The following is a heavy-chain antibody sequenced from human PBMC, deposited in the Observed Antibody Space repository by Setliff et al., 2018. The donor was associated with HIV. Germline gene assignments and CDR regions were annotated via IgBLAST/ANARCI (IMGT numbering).Heavy chain of an antibody. Sequence: PGGSLSLSCAASGFTFSNYAMSWVRQAPGKGLEWVSGISGSGGSTYYADSVKGRFTISRDNAKNSLYLQMNSLRAEDTAVYYCASTVNTYYFDYWGQGTLVTVSS. D-gene: IGHD4-17*01. CDR2: ISGSGGST. V-gene: IGHV3-23*01. CDR1: GFTFSNYA. CDR3: ASTVNTYYFDY. J-gene: IGHJ4*02.